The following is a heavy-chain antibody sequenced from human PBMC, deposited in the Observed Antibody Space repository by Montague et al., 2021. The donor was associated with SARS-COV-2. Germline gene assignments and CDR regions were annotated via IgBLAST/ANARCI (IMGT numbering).Heavy chain of an antibody. CDR2: TYHRSKWYR. J-gene: IGHJ6*02. V-gene: IGHV6-1*01. D-gene: IGHD3-22*01. Sequence: CAISGDSVFPHSAAWSWFRQSPSRGLEERGWTYHRSKWYRDYAVAVKGRITINADTSRNQFSLQLNSVTPEDTAVYYCARAPCSSGFYGMDVWGRGTTVTVSS. CDR1: GDSVFPHSAA. CDR3: ARAPCSSGFYGMDV.